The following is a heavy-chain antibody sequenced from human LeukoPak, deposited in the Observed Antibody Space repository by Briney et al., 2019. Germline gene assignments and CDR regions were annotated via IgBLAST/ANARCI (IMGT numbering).Heavy chain of an antibody. V-gene: IGHV5-51*01. CDR2: IYPGDSDT. J-gene: IGHJ6*02. Sequence: GESLQISCKGSGYSFTSYWIGWVRQMPGKGLEWMGIIYPGDSDTRYSPSFQGQVTISADKSISTAYLQWSSLEASDTAMYYCARSSYCSGGSCYGAGYYYGMDVWGQGTTVTVSS. CDR3: ARSSYCSGGSCYGAGYYYGMDV. D-gene: IGHD2-15*01. CDR1: GYSFTSYW.